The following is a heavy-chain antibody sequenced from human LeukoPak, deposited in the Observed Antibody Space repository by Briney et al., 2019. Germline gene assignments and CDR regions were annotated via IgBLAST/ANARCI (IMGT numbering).Heavy chain of an antibody. CDR2: ISAYNGNT. D-gene: IGHD3-22*01. CDR1: GYTFTSYG. CDR3: ARPYYYDSSGYQASGWFDP. J-gene: IGHJ5*02. V-gene: IGHV1-18*01. Sequence: ASVKVSCKASGYTFTSYGISWVRQAPGQGLEWMGWISAYNGNTNYAQKLQGRVTMTTHTSTSTAYMELTRLRSDDTAVYYCARPYYYDSSGYQASGWFDPWGQGTLVTVSS.